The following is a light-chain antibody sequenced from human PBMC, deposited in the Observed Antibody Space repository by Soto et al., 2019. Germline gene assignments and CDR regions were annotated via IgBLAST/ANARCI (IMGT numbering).Light chain of an antibody. CDR1: SSNIGNNT. CDR3: AAWDDSLSGQV. V-gene: IGLV1-44*01. CDR2: NNN. J-gene: IGLJ1*01. Sequence: QSALAQPPSASGTPGQRVTISCSGSSSNIGNNTVNWYQQLPGTAPTLLIFNNNQRPSGVPDRFSASRSGTSASLAISGLQSEDEADFYCAAWDDSLSGQVFGTGTKLTVL.